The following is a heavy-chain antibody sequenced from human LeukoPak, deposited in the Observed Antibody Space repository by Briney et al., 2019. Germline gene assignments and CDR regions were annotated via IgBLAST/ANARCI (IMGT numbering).Heavy chain of an antibody. CDR3: ARDFGYSTAGDHYYGMDV. J-gene: IGHJ6*02. CDR1: GGSINYY. V-gene: IGHV4-59*01. Sequence: PSETLSLTCTVSGGSINYYWSWIRQSPGKGLEWIGYITSSGYTNYNPSLRSRVTISLDTSKMQFSLRLSSVTAADTAVYFCARDFGYSTAGDHYYGMDVWGQGTTVNVSS. CDR2: ITSSGYT. D-gene: IGHD5-12*01.